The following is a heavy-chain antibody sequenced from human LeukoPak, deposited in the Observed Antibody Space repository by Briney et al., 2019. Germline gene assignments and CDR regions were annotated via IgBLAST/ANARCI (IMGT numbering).Heavy chain of an antibody. J-gene: IGHJ4*02. CDR2: ISCDGSNK. D-gene: IGHD3-10*01. Sequence: PGGSLRLSCAASGFTFSSYGMHWVRQAPGKGLEWVAVISCDGSNKYSADSVKGRFTISRDNSKNTLYLQMNSLRAEDTAVYYCAKDGVVVARYYYGSGSYLDYWGQGTLVTVSS. CDR3: AKDGVVVARYYYGSGSYLDY. V-gene: IGHV3-30*18. CDR1: GFTFSSYG.